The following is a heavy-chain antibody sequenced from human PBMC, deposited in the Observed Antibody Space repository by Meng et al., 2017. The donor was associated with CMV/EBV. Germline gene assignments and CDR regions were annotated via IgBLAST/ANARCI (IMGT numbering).Heavy chain of an antibody. Sequence: SETLSLTCTVSGGSISSYYWSWIRQPAGKGLEWIGRIYTSGSINYNPSLKSRVTMSVDTSKNQFSLKLSSVTAADTAVYYCARDLYDSSGYPAYGMDVWGQGTTVTVSS. CDR3: ARDLYDSSGYPAYGMDV. D-gene: IGHD3-22*01. CDR2: IYTSGSI. CDR1: GGSISSYY. J-gene: IGHJ6*02. V-gene: IGHV4-4*07.